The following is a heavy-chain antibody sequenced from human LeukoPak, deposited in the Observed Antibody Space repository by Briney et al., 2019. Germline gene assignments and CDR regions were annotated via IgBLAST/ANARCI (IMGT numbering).Heavy chain of an antibody. Sequence: PSQTLSLTCAVSGGSISFGGYSWTWIRQPPGKGLEWIGYMYHSGSTYYNPSLKSRVTISVDRSKNQFPLKLSSVTAADTAMYYCARGDDSSGAFDYWGQGTLVTVSS. CDR1: GGSISFGGYS. CDR2: MYHSGST. D-gene: IGHD3-22*01. CDR3: ARGDDSSGAFDY. V-gene: IGHV4-30-2*01. J-gene: IGHJ4*02.